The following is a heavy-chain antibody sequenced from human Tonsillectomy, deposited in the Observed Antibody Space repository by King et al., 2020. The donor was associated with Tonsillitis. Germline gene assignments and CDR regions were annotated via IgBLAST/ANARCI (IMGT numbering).Heavy chain of an antibody. D-gene: IGHD3-10*01. J-gene: IGHJ4*02. CDR1: GFTFSSFA. CDR2: ISYDGSTK. V-gene: IGHV3-30-3*01. Sequence: VQLVESGGGVVQPGRSLRLSCAVSGFTFSSFAMHWVRQAPGEGLEWVAGISYDGSTKEYVDSVKGRLTISRDNSKNTVFLQMNSLRAEDTGVYYCARAYGSGSYLHYWGRGTLVSVSS. CDR3: ARAYGSGSYLHY.